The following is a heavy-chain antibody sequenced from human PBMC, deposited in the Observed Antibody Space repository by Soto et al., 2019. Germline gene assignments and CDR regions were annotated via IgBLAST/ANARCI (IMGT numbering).Heavy chain of an antibody. CDR1: GFTFSRYG. D-gene: IGHD1-20*01. V-gene: IGHV3-33*01. Sequence: QGQLVESGGGVVQPGRSLRLSCAASGFTFSRYGMHWVRQAPGKGLEWVAVIWYHGNSMYYADSVKGRFTISRDNSKNTLYLQMNNLRAEDTAVYYCARYNTGHSDYWGQGTLVTVSS. CDR3: ARYNTGHSDY. J-gene: IGHJ4*02. CDR2: IWYHGNSM.